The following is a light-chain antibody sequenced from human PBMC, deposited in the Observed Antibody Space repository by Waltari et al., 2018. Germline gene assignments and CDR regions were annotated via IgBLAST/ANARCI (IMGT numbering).Light chain of an antibody. J-gene: IGLJ2*01. V-gene: IGLV2-14*01. CDR3: SSYTTSSTLV. CDR2: DVS. CDR1: SSDVGGYNY. Sequence: QSALTQPGSVSGSPGQSITISCTGTSSDVGGYNYVSWYQQHPGQAPELMISDVSNRPSGVSSRFSGSKSGNTASLTISGLQAEDEADYYCSSYTTSSTLVFGGGTKLTVL.